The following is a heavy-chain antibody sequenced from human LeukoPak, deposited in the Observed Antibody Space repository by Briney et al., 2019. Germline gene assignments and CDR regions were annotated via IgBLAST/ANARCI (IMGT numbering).Heavy chain of an antibody. J-gene: IGHJ5*02. CDR1: GGSISSYY. CDR2: IYYSGST. D-gene: IGHD1-7*01. CDR3: ARVTLELPLDWFDP. Sequence: SETLSLTCTVSGGSISSYYWSWIRQPPGKGLEWIGYIYYSGSTNYNPSLKSRVTISVDTSKNQFSLKLSSVTAADTAVYYCARVTLELPLDWFDPWGQGTLVTVSS. V-gene: IGHV4-59*08.